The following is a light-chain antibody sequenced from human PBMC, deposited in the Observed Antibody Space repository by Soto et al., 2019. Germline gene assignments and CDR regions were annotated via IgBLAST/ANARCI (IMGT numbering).Light chain of an antibody. CDR1: QSVSSF. J-gene: IGKJ1*01. CDR3: QQTYSTPQT. Sequence: DIQLTQSPSTLSESVGDRVTITCRASQSVSSFLNWYQQKPGTAPNLLIYAASSLQSGVPSRFRGSGSGTDFTLTISSLQPEDFATYYCQQTYSTPQTFGQGTKVDIK. V-gene: IGKV1-39*01. CDR2: AAS.